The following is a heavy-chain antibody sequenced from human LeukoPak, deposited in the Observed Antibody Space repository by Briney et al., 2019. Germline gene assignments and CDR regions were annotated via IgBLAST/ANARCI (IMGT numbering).Heavy chain of an antibody. CDR1: GGSISSYY. J-gene: IGHJ4*02. CDR2: IYYSGST. Sequence: SETLSLTCTASGGSISSYYWSWIRQPPGKGLEWIGYIYYSGSTNYNPSLKSRVAISVDTSKNQFSLKLSSVTAADTAVYYCARGEYYFDYWGQGTLVTVSS. CDR3: ARGEYYFDY. D-gene: IGHD3-10*01. V-gene: IGHV4-59*01.